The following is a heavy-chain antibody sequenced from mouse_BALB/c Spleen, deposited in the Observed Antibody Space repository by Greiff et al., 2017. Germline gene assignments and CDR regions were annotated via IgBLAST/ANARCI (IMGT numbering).Heavy chain of an antibody. V-gene: IGHV1-62-2*01. CDR1: GYTFTAYI. D-gene: IGHD2-12*01. Sequence: QVQLKEPGAELVKPGASVKLSCKASGYTFTAYIIHWVQQRPGQGLEWIGWFYPGSGSIKYNEKFKDKAILTADKSSSTVYMELRRLTSEDSAVYVCAKHEERSYSDCAMDYWGQGTSVTVSS. CDR3: AKHEERSYSDCAMDY. CDR2: FYPGSGSI. J-gene: IGHJ4*01.